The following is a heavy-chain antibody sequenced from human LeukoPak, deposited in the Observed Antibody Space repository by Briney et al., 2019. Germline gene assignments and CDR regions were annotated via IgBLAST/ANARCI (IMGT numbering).Heavy chain of an antibody. J-gene: IGHJ4*02. D-gene: IGHD3-10*01. CDR3: ALSYGSGSYSLDY. CDR1: GGSISSYY. V-gene: IGHV4-59*01. CDR2: IYYSGST. Sequence: SEALSLTCTVSGGSISSYYWSWIRQPPGKGLEWIGYIYYSGSTNYNPSLKSRVTISVDTSKNQFSLKLSSVTAADTAVYYCALSYGSGSYSLDYWGQGTLVTVSS.